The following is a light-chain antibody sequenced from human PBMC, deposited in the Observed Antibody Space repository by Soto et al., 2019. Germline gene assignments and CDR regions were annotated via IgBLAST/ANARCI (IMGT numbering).Light chain of an antibody. CDR3: ALYVGSGTVV. CDR1: SASVLTSYY. J-gene: IGLJ2*01. V-gene: IGLV8-61*01. Sequence: QTVVSQEPSFSVSPGETVTLTFGLTSASVLTSYYPSWYQQTPGQAPRTLIYSTNIRSSGVPDRFSGSILGNKAALTITGAQADDESDYYCALYVGSGTVVFGGRTKVTVL. CDR2: STN.